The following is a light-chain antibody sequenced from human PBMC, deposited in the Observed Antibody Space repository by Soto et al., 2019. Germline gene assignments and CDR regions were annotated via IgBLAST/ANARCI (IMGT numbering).Light chain of an antibody. V-gene: IGKV3D-15*01. J-gene: IGKJ1*01. CDR1: QSVSSN. CDR3: QQHTNWPLT. Sequence: IVITHSPSTLSVSPGERATLSFRASQSVSSNLAWYQQKPGQAPRLLLYDASNRATGIPDRFSGGRSGTDFTLTISSLKPDDIAVYYCQQHTNWPLTFGQGTQLDIK. CDR2: DAS.